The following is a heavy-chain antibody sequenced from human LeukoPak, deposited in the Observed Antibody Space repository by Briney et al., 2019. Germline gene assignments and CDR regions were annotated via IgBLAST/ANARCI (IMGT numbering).Heavy chain of an antibody. CDR1: GFTFSSYG. Sequence: PGGTLRLSCAASGFTFSSYGMNWVRQAPGKGLEWVSSISSSSSYIYYADSVKGRFTISRDNAKNSLYLQMNGLRAEDTAVYYCARDRVGEFYYYYYYMDVWGKGTTVAISS. D-gene: IGHD3-10*01. CDR3: ARDRVGEFYYYYYYMDV. V-gene: IGHV3-21*01. CDR2: ISSSSSYI. J-gene: IGHJ6*03.